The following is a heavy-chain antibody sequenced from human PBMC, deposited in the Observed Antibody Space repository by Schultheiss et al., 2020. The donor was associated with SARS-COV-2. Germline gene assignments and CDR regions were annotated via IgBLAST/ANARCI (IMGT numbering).Heavy chain of an antibody. CDR1: GFTFSSYD. CDR2: IGTAGDT. Sequence: GGSLRLSCAASGFTFSSYDMHWVRQATGKGLEWVSAIGTAGDTYYADSVKGRFTISRDNSKNTLYLQMNSLRAEDTAVYYCARSAGWFDPWGQGTLVTVSS. V-gene: IGHV3-13*01. J-gene: IGHJ5*02. CDR3: ARSAGWFDP.